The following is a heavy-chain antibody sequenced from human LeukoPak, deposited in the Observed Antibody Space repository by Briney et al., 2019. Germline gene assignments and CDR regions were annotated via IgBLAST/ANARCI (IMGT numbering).Heavy chain of an antibody. Sequence: PSQTLSLTCTVSGGSISSGGYYWSWIRQHPGKGLEWIGYIYYSGSTYYNPSLKSRVTISVDTSKNQFSLKLSSVTAADTAVYYCARDGATVDYWYFDLWGRGTLVTVSS. V-gene: IGHV4-31*03. CDR1: GGSISSGGYY. CDR3: ARDGATVDYWYFDL. CDR2: IYYSGST. J-gene: IGHJ2*01. D-gene: IGHD4-23*01.